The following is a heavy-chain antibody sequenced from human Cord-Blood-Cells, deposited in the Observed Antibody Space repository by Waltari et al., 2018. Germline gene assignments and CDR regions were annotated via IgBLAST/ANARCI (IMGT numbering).Heavy chain of an antibody. J-gene: IGHJ6*02. CDR3: ARQQLVPGYYYGMDV. V-gene: IGHV4-38-2*01. D-gene: IGHD6-13*01. Sequence: QVQLQESGPGLVKPSETLSLTCAVSGYSISSGYYWGWIRQPPGKGLEWIGCIYHSGSTYYNPSLKSRVTISVDTSKNQFSLKLSSVTAADTAVYYCARQQLVPGYYYGMDVWGQGTTVTVSS. CDR2: IYHSGST. CDR1: GYSISSGYY.